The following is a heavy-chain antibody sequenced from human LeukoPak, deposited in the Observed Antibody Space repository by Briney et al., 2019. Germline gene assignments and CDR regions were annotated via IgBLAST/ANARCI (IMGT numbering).Heavy chain of an antibody. CDR3: AKGYSGSYDAFDI. CDR1: GFTFSSYA. Sequence: PGGSLRLSCAASGFTFSSYAMSWVRQAPGKGLEWVSGISWNSGSIGYADSVKGRFTISRDNAKNSLYLQMNSLRAEDTALYYCAKGYSGSYDAFDIWGQGTMATVSS. J-gene: IGHJ3*02. V-gene: IGHV3-9*01. D-gene: IGHD1-26*01. CDR2: ISWNSGSI.